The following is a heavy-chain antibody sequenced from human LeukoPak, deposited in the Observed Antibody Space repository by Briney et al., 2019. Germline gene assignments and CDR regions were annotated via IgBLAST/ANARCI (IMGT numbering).Heavy chain of an antibody. D-gene: IGHD6-19*01. J-gene: IGHJ4*02. CDR1: GYRFTSYW. V-gene: IGHV5-51*01. CDR3: ARFSSGWYYFDY. CDR2: IYSGDSDT. Sequence: GESLKISCKGSGYRFTSYWIGWVRQMPGKGLEWMGIIYSGDSDTRYSPSFQGQVTTSADRSISTAYLQWSSLKASDTAMYYCARFSSGWYYFDYWGQGTLVTVSS.